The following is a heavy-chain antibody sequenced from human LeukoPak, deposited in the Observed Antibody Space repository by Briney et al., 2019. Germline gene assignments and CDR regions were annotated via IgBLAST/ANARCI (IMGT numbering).Heavy chain of an antibody. CDR2: IYPEDSDT. CDR3: ARHRDGDNRD. J-gene: IGHJ4*02. Sequence: AESLKTSRQGTGDSFNTHWIAWVRQMPGRGLELMGVIYPEDSDTRYTPSFQGRVTISADKTINTAYLQWTSLKASDTAMYFCARHRDGDNRDWGQGTLVLVSS. D-gene: IGHD5-24*01. V-gene: IGHV5-51*01. CDR1: GDSFNTHW.